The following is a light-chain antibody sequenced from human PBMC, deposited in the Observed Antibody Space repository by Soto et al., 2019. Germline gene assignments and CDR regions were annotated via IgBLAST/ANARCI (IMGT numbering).Light chain of an antibody. CDR3: QQYGSSPWT. CDR1: QTISSW. V-gene: IGKV1-5*01. J-gene: IGKJ1*01. CDR2: DAS. Sequence: DIQMTQTPSTLSGSVGDRVTITCRASQTISSWLAWYQQKPGKAPKLLIFDASTLESGVPSRFSGSGSGTEFTLTISRLEPEDFAVYYCQQYGSSPWTFGQGTKVDIK.